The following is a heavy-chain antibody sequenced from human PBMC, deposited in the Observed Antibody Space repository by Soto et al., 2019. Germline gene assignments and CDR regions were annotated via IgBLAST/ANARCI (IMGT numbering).Heavy chain of an antibody. CDR3: ARRKGYSPGCFDY. J-gene: IGHJ4*02. CDR1: GFSLSTGGEG. CDR2: ISWDDGK. Sequence: QITLKESGPPLVKPTQTLTLTCTFSGFSLSTGGEGVGWIRQPPGKALEWLALISWDDGKRYSPSLKSRLTTTTDTSKQPVVLKTTNMAPLDTATYHCARRKGYSPGCFDYWGQGTLVTVSS. V-gene: IGHV2-5*02. D-gene: IGHD5-18*01.